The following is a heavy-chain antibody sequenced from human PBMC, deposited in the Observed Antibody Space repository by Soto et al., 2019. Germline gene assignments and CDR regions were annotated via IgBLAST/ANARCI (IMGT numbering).Heavy chain of an antibody. CDR3: ARRFLRGGYCSGGSCSDAFDI. CDR1: GGSISSSSYY. V-gene: IGHV4-39*01. D-gene: IGHD2-15*01. J-gene: IGHJ3*02. CDR2: IYYSGST. Sequence: SETLSLTCTVSGGSISSSSYYWGWIRQPPGKGLEWIGSIYYSGSTYYNPSLKSRVTISVDTSKNQFSLKLSSVTAADAAVYYCARRFLRGGYCSGGSCSDAFDIWGQGTMVTV.